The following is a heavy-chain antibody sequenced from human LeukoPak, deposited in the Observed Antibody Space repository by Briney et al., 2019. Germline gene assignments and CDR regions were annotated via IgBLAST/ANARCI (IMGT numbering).Heavy chain of an antibody. Sequence: GGSLRLSCVASGFDVNDNFMLWIRQPPGRGLEWISIIYASGGAFHSESVKGRFSAFRDTSKNTIFLQMNNLRAADTAMYYCVRRHDYWGQGTLVTVSS. V-gene: IGHV3-53*01. CDR3: VRRHDY. CDR1: GFDVNDNF. J-gene: IGHJ4*02. CDR2: IYASGGA.